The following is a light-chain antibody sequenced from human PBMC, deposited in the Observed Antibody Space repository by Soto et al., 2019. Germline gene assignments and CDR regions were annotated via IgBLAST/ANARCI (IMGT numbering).Light chain of an antibody. CDR3: QQRSIWPPLT. J-gene: IGKJ4*01. CDR1: QSVDSY. CDR2: DAS. Sequence: EVVLTQSPATLSVSPGERATLSCRASQSVDSYLAWYQQKPGQAPRLLIYDASNRATGIPTRFSGSGSGTDFTLTISSLEPEDFAVYYCQQRSIWPPLTFGGGTKVEMK. V-gene: IGKV3-11*01.